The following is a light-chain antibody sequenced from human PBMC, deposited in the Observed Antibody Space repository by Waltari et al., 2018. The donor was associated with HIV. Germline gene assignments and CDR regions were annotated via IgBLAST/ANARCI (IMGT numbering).Light chain of an antibody. V-gene: IGLV3-1*01. Sequence: SYEVTQPPSVAVSPGQTATITCSGYDSAAKYTCWYQQKPGQSPLLVIDQDNKRPSGIPERFSGSSSGHTATLTISGTLPMDEADYYCQAWGSTTSGVFGRGTRLTVL. CDR1: DSAAKY. CDR2: QDN. J-gene: IGLJ3*02. CDR3: QAWGSTTSGV.